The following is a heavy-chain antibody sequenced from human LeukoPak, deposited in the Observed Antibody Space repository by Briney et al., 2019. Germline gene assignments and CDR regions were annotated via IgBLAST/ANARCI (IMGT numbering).Heavy chain of an antibody. Sequence: PGGSLRLSCAASGFSFSNYGMHWVRQAPGKGLEWVAGIWYDGSTKYYADSVKGRFTISRDNSKNTLYLQMNSLRAEDTAVYYCARDGLDYGGNFIEYWGQGTLVTVSS. CDR1: GFSFSNYG. CDR2: IWYDGSTK. V-gene: IGHV3-33*01. CDR3: ARDGLDYGGNFIEY. J-gene: IGHJ4*02. D-gene: IGHD4-23*01.